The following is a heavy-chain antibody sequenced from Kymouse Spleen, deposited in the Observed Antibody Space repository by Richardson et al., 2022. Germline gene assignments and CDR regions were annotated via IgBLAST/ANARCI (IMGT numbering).Heavy chain of an antibody. J-gene: IGHJ2*01. V-gene: IGHV3-15*01. CDR2: IKSKTDGGTT. Sequence: EVQLVESGGGLVKPGGSLRLSCAASGFTFSNAWMSWVRQAPGKGLEWVGRIKSKTDGGTTDYAAPVKGRFTISRDDSKNTLYLQMNSLKTEDTAVYYCTTDRITGTYWYFDLWGRGTLVTVSS. CDR1: GFTFSNAW. CDR3: TTDRITGTYWYFDL. D-gene: IGHD1-7*01.